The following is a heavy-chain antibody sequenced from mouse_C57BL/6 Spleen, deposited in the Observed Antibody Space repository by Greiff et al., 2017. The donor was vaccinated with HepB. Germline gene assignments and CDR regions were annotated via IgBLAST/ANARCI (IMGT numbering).Heavy chain of an antibody. Sequence: EVMLVESGGGLVKPGGSLKLSCAASGFTFSDYGMHWVRQAPEKGLEWVAYISSGSSTIYYADTVKGRFTISRDNAKNTLFLQMTSLRSEDTAMYYCARHGSSYGYFDVWGTGTTVTVSS. CDR2: ISSGSSTI. CDR1: GFTFSDYG. CDR3: ARHGSSYGYFDV. D-gene: IGHD1-1*01. V-gene: IGHV5-17*01. J-gene: IGHJ1*03.